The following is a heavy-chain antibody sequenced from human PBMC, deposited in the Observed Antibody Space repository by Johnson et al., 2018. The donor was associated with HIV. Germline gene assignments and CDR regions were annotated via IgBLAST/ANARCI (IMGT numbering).Heavy chain of an antibody. CDR1: GFTFSSYG. CDR3: AREGEGYSSSWYDAFDI. CDR2: IRYDGSNK. Sequence: QVQLMESGGGLVQPGGSLRLSCAASGFTFSSYGMHWFRQAPGKGLEWVAFIRYDGSNKYYADSVKGRFTISRDNSKNTLYLQMNSLRAEDTAVYYCAREGEGYSSSWYDAFDIWGQGTMVTVSS. V-gene: IGHV3-30*02. J-gene: IGHJ3*02. D-gene: IGHD6-13*01.